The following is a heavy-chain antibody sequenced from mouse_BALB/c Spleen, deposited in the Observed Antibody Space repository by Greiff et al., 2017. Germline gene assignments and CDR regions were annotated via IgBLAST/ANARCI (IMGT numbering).Heavy chain of an antibody. D-gene: IGHD2-3*01. J-gene: IGHJ3*01. V-gene: IGHV1-4*01. CDR1: GYTFTSYT. CDR3: ARGELIYDGYFAY. CDR2: INPSSGYT. Sequence: QVHVKQSGAELARPGASVKMSCKASGYTFTSYTMHWVKQRPGQGLEWIGYINPSSGYTNYNQKFKDKATLTADKSSSTAYMQLSSLTSEDSAVYYCARGELIYDGYFAYWGQGTLVTVSA.